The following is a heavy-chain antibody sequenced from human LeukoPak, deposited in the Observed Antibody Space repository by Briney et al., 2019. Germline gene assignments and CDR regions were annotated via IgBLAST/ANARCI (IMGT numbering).Heavy chain of an antibody. CDR2: ISYDGSNK. CDR1: GFTFSSYA. Sequence: GGSLRLSCAASGFTFSSYAMHWVRQAPGKGLEWVAVISYDGSNKYYADSVKGRFTISRDNSKNTLYMQMNSLRAEDTAVYYCAREPGSTSWYLGAFDIWGQGTMVTVSS. J-gene: IGHJ3*02. CDR3: AREPGSTSWYLGAFDI. D-gene: IGHD2-2*01. V-gene: IGHV3-30*04.